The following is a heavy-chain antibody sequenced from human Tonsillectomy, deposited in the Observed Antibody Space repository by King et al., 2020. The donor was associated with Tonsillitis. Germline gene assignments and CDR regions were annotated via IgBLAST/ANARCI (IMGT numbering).Heavy chain of an antibody. CDR3: ARIGYGNDAFDI. Sequence: VQLQQWGAGLLKPSETLSLTCAVYGGSFSGYYWSWIRQPPGKGLEWIGEINHSGSTNYNPSLKSRVTISVDTSKNQFSLKLSSVTAADTAVYYCARIGYGNDAFDIWGQGTMVTVSS. D-gene: IGHD5-18*01. CDR2: INHSGST. V-gene: IGHV4-34*01. CDR1: GGSFSGYY. J-gene: IGHJ3*02.